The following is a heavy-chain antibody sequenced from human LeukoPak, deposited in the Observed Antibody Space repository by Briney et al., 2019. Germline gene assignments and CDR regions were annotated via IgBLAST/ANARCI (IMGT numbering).Heavy chain of an antibody. D-gene: IGHD6-19*01. Sequence: ASVKVSCKASGYTFTNFEVNWVRQAAGQGLEWMGWMNPNSGNSGFAQKFQGRVTITSDNSISTAYMGVSGLTPDDTAVYFCARVAPQWLAPIDYWGQGTLVIVSS. CDR3: ARVAPQWLAPIDY. J-gene: IGHJ4*02. CDR1: GYTFTNFE. CDR2: MNPNSGNS. V-gene: IGHV1-8*03.